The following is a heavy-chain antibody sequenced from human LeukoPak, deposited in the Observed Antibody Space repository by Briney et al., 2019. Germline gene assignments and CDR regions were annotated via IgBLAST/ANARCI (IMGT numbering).Heavy chain of an antibody. D-gene: IGHD4-11*01. Sequence: HPGGSLRLSCAASGFTFSSYAMSWVRQAPGKGLEWVSAISGSGGSTYYADSVKGRFTISRDNSKNTLYLQMNSLRAEDTAVYYCAKDGGTVTHYYYYMDVWGKGTTVTVSS. CDR3: AKDGGTVTHYYYYMDV. CDR1: GFTFSSYA. J-gene: IGHJ6*03. V-gene: IGHV3-23*01. CDR2: ISGSGGST.